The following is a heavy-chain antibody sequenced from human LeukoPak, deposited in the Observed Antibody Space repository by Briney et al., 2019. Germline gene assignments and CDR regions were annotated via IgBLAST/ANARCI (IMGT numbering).Heavy chain of an antibody. CDR1: RFTFDDYG. Sequence: PGGSLRLSCAASRFTFDDYGMNWVRQAPGKGLEWVSGINWNGGSTGYADSVKGRFTISRDNAKNSLYLQMNSLRAEDTALYYCARVYELREEDYYYYYMDVWGKGTTVTVSS. V-gene: IGHV3-20*04. J-gene: IGHJ6*03. CDR3: ARVYELREEDYYYYYMDV. CDR2: INWNGGST. D-gene: IGHD5/OR15-5a*01.